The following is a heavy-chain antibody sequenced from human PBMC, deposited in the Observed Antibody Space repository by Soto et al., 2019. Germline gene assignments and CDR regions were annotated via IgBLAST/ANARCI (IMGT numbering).Heavy chain of an antibody. J-gene: IGHJ6*02. V-gene: IGHV4-39*01. CDR3: ARHGRPLWFGEAYYGMDV. Sequence: QLQLQESGPGLVKPSETLSLTCTVSGGSISSSSYYWGWIRQPPGKGLEWIGSIYYSGSTYYNPSLKSRVTISVDTSKNQFSLKLSSVTAADTAVYYCARHGRPLWFGEAYYGMDVWGQGTTVTVSS. CDR1: GGSISSSSYY. D-gene: IGHD3-10*01. CDR2: IYYSGST.